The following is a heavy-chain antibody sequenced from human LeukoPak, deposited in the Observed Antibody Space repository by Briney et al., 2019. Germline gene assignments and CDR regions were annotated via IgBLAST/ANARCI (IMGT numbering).Heavy chain of an antibody. Sequence: SETLSLTCTVSGCSISSYYLRWIRQPPGKGLEWIGYIYYSGSTNYNPSLKSRVTISVDTSKNQFSLKLSSVTAADTAVYYCAGPLLTGTTYWGQGTLATVSS. CDR1: GCSISSYY. J-gene: IGHJ4*02. D-gene: IGHD1-14*01. CDR3: AGPLLTGTTY. CDR2: IYYSGST. V-gene: IGHV4-59*08.